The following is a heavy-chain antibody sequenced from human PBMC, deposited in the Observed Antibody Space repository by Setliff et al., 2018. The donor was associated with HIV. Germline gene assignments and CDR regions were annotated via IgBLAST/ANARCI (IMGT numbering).Heavy chain of an antibody. Sequence: GGSLRLSCAASGFTFSSYSMNWVRQAPGKELEWVSYISSSSSTIYYADSVKGRFTISRDNAKNSLYLQMNSLRAEDTAVYYCATDPYYYDSSGSCYFDYWGQGTLVTVSS. D-gene: IGHD3-22*01. CDR2: ISSSSSTI. CDR3: ATDPYYYDSSGSCYFDY. V-gene: IGHV3-48*01. CDR1: GFTFSSYS. J-gene: IGHJ4*02.